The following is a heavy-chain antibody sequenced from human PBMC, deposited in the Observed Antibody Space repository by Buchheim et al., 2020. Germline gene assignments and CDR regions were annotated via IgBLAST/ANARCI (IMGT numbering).Heavy chain of an antibody. D-gene: IGHD3-3*01. J-gene: IGHJ4*02. CDR1: GFAFSSYS. Sequence: EVQLVESGGGLVQPGGSLRLSCAASGFAFSSYSMNLVRQAPGKGPEWISYITTSSTTVYYADSVKGRFTISRDNAKNSLYLQMNGLRAEDTAVYYGAREAVFGVVNTFDSGGQGA. CDR3: AREAVFGVVNTFDS. CDR2: ITTSSTTV. V-gene: IGHV3-48*01.